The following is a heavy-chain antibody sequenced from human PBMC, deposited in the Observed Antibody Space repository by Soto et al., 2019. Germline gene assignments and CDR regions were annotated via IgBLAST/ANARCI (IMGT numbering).Heavy chain of an antibody. Sequence: AVGSLRLSFAASGFTFNTFGMHWVRQAPGKGMEWVAVISYDGSDKYYSDSVRGRFTISRDNSKNTLYLQMNSLRAEDTAVYYCAKDRYTSYSNHYYYYGIDVWRQGTTVTVSS. CDR2: ISYDGSDK. J-gene: IGHJ6*02. CDR1: GFTFNTFG. D-gene: IGHD4-4*01. CDR3: AKDRYTSYSNHYYYYGIDV. V-gene: IGHV3-30*18.